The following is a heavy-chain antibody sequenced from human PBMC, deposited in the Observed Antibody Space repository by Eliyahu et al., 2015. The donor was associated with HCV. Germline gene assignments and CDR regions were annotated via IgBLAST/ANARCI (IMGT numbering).Heavy chain of an antibody. V-gene: IGHV3-33*01. CDR3: ARASRARYYDFWSGYRIMGSFDY. D-gene: IGHD3-3*01. CDR1: GXXXXSYG. J-gene: IGHJ4*02. Sequence: QVQLVESGGGVVQPGRSLRLSCAASGXXXXSYGMHWVRRAPGKGLEWVAVIWYDGSNKYYADSVKGRFTISRDNSKNTLYLQMNSLRAEDTAVYYCARASRARYYDFWSGYRIMGSFDYWGQGTLVTVSS. CDR2: IWYDGSNK.